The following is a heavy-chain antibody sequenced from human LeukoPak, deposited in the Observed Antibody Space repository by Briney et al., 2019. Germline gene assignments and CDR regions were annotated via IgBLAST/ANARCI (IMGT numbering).Heavy chain of an antibody. V-gene: IGHV3-20*04. CDR1: RFIFSSYG. J-gene: IGHJ4*02. D-gene: IGHD3-22*01. CDR2: INWNGGRT. CDR3: ARVKAYRYDSSGYPDY. Sequence: GGTLRLSCAASRFIFSSYGMSWVRQVSGKGLEWVSGINWNGGRTGYADSVKGRFTISRDNAKNSLYLQMNSLRAEDTALYYCARVKAYRYDSSGYPDYWGQGTLVTVSS.